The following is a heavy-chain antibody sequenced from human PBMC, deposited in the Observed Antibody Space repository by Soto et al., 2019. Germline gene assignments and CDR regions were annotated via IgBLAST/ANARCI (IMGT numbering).Heavy chain of an antibody. CDR2: ISYDGSNQ. CDR1: GFSFDTYA. Sequence: GGSLRLSCAASGFSFDTYAMHWVRQAPGKGLEWVAVISYDGSNQFYAGSVKGRFTVSRDNSKNTLYLQVNSLRNDDTAVYYCTRGLLTDFFDYWGQGAL. V-gene: IGHV3-30-3*01. J-gene: IGHJ4*02. CDR3: TRGLLTDFFDY.